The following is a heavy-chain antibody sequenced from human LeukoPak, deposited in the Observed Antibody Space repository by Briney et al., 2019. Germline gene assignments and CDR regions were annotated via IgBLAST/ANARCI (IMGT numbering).Heavy chain of an antibody. V-gene: IGHV3-23*01. CDR2: TVGGGDGT. CDR1: GFTFSSTS. CDR3: AKSAYSSGWGDFDY. D-gene: IGHD6-19*01. J-gene: IGHJ4*02. Sequence: GGSLRLSCAASGFTFSSTSMSWVRQAPGKGLEWVAVTVGGGDGTYYADSVKGRFTISRDNSNNTLYLQMNSLRAEDTAVYYCAKSAYSSGWGDFDYWGQGTLVTVSS.